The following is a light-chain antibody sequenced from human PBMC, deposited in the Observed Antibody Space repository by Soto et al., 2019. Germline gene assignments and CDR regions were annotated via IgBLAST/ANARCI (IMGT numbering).Light chain of an antibody. CDR1: QSISSS. CDR3: QQRSEWPRT. J-gene: IGKJ1*01. CDR2: DAS. Sequence: EIVLTQSPATLSLSPGERATLSCRASQSISSSLAWYLQKPGQTPRLLIYDASSRATGFPARFSGSGSGTDFTLTIGSLEPEDFAVYYCQQRSEWPRTFGQGTKVEIK. V-gene: IGKV3-11*01.